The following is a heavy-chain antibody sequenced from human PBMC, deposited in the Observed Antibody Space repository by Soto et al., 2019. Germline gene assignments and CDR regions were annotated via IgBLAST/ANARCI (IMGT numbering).Heavy chain of an antibody. D-gene: IGHD6-13*01. Sequence: ASVKVSCKASGYTFTSYGISWVRQAPGQGLEWMGWISAYNGNTNYAQKLQGRVTMTTHTPTSTAYMELRSLRSDDTAVYYCARDIGIAAAGTPNRLASWGQGTLVTVSS. V-gene: IGHV1-18*01. CDR1: GYTFTSYG. J-gene: IGHJ5*02. CDR3: ARDIGIAAAGTPNRLAS. CDR2: ISAYNGNT.